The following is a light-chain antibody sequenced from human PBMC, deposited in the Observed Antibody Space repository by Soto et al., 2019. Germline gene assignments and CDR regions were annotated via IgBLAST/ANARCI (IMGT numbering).Light chain of an antibody. Sequence: QSALTQPRSVSGSPGQSVTISCTGTSSDVGGYNYVSWYQQHPGKAPKLMIYDVSKRPSGVPDRFSGSKSGNTASLTISGLQAEDEADYYCCSYAGIVVFGGGTKLPVL. CDR1: SSDVGGYNY. V-gene: IGLV2-11*01. J-gene: IGLJ2*01. CDR2: DVS. CDR3: CSYAGIVV.